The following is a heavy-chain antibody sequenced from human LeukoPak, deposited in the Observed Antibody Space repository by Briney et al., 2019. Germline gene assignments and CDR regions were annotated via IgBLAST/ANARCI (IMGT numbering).Heavy chain of an antibody. D-gene: IGHD2-15*01. CDR2: IIPIFGTA. CDR3: ARVGYCSGGSCYSDYYYYMDV. CDR1: GGTFRSYA. J-gene: IGHJ6*03. V-gene: IGHV1-69*06. Sequence: ASVKVSCKASGGTFRSYAFSWVRQAPGKGLEWMGGIIPIFGTANYAQKFQGRVTITADKSTSTAYMELSSLRSEDTAVYYCARVGYCSGGSCYSDYYYYMDVWGKGTTVTVSS.